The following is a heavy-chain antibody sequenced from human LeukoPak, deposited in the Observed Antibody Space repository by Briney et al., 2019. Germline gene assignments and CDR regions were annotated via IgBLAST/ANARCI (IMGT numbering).Heavy chain of an antibody. Sequence: GGSLRLSCAASGFTFSSYWMHWVRHGPGKGLVWVSRINSDGSTTSYADSVKGRFTISRDNAKNTLYLQMNSLRAEDTAVYYCARDHSTGSCYDYWGQGTLVTVSS. V-gene: IGHV3-74*01. D-gene: IGHD2-15*01. CDR1: GFTFSSYW. J-gene: IGHJ4*02. CDR3: ARDHSTGSCYDY. CDR2: INSDGSTT.